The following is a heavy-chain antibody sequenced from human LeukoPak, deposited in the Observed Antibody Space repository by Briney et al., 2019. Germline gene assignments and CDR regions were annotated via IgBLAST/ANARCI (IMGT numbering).Heavy chain of an antibody. V-gene: IGHV1-46*01. CDR2: INPSGGST. CDR1: GYTFTNYF. Sequence: ASVKVSCKASGYTFTNYFVQWVRQAPGQGLEWMGKINPSGGSTSYAQKFQGRVTMTRDTSTSTVYMEVSSLRFEDTAVYYCARDESIAALEYWGQGTLVTVSS. D-gene: IGHD6-6*01. J-gene: IGHJ4*02. CDR3: ARDESIAALEY.